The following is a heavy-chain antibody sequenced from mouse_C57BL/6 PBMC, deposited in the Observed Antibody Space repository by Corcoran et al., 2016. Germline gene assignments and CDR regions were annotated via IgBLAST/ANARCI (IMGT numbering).Heavy chain of an antibody. V-gene: IGHV1-15*01. CDR2: IDPETGGT. CDR3: TRGGGYPYYAMDY. D-gene: IGHD2-2*01. J-gene: IGHJ4*01. Sequence: QVQLQQSGAELVRPGASVTLSCKASGYTFTDYEMHWVKPTPVHGLEWIGAIDPETGGTAYNQKFKGKAILTADKSSSTAYMELRSLTSEDSAVYYCTRGGGYPYYAMDYWGQGTSVTVSS. CDR1: GYTFTDYE.